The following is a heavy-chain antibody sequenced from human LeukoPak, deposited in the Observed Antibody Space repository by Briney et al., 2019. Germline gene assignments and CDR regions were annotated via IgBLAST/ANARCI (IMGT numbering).Heavy chain of an antibody. Sequence: ASVKVSCKVSGYTLTELSMHWVRQAPGKGLEWMGGFDPEDGETIYAQKFQGRVTMTEDTSTDTAYMELSSLRSEDTAVYYCAADLRGHGDWSFDYWGQGTLVTVSS. CDR1: GYTLTELS. CDR2: FDPEDGET. V-gene: IGHV1-24*01. D-gene: IGHD4-17*01. CDR3: AADLRGHGDWSFDY. J-gene: IGHJ4*02.